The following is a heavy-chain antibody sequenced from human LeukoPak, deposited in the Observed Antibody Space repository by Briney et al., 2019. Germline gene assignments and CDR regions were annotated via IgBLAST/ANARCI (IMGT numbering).Heavy chain of an antibody. J-gene: IGHJ2*01. CDR2: IKQDESET. CDR3: AREVSHWFFDV. V-gene: IGHV3-7*01. CDR1: GFTFSGYW. Sequence: GGSLRLSCAASGFTFSGYWMSWVRQAPGKGLEWVAHIKQDESETYYVDSMKGRFTISRDNAKNSLFLQMDSLRAEDTAVYFCAREVSHWFFDVWGRGALVTVSS.